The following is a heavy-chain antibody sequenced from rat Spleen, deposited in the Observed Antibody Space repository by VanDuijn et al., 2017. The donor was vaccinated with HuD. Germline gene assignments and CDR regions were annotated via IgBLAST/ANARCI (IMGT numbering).Heavy chain of an antibody. CDR1: GFTFSDYY. V-gene: IGHV5-20*01. J-gene: IGHJ2*01. CDR2: ISYDGGST. D-gene: IGHD1-11*01. CDR3: TRGEEAIGGY. Sequence: EVQLVESGGGLVQPGRSLKLSCAASGFTFSDYYMAWVRQAPTKGLEWVASISYDGGSTYYRDSVKGRFTISRDNAKSSLYLQMNSLRSEDTATYYCTRGEEAIGGYWGQGVMVTVSS.